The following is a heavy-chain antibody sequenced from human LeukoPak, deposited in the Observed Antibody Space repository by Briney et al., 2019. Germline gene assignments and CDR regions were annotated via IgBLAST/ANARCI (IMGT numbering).Heavy chain of an antibody. D-gene: IGHD6-13*01. J-gene: IGHJ6*03. Sequence: SVKVSCKASGGTFSSYAISWVRQAPGQGLEWMGGIIPIFGTANYAQKFQGRVTITADKSTSTAYMELSSLRSEDTAVYYCASLAAAEEYYYYYMDVWGKGTTVTVSS. V-gene: IGHV1-69*06. CDR1: GGTFSSYA. CDR2: IIPIFGTA. CDR3: ASLAAAEEYYYYYMDV.